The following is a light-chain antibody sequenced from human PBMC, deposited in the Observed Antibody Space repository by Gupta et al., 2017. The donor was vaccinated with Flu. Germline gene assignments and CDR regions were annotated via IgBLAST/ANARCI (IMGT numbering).Light chain of an antibody. Sequence: ETATLSCRASQSISTYLAWYQQKPGQAPRLLIYDVSNRATGIPARFSGSGSGTDFTLTISGLEPEDFAVYYCQQRSNWPPLTFGGGTKVEIK. V-gene: IGKV3-11*01. CDR1: QSISTY. CDR2: DVS. J-gene: IGKJ4*01. CDR3: QQRSNWPPLT.